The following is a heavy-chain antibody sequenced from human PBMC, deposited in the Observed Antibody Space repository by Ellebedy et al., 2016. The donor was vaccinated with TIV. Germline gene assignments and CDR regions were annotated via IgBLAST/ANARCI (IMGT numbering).Heavy chain of an antibody. J-gene: IGHJ5*02. CDR2: INAGNGNT. CDR3: ARGMLPTRCWFDP. D-gene: IGHD2-8*01. CDR1: GYTFTSYA. Sequence: ASVKVSCKASGYTFTSYAMHWVRQAPGQRLEWMGWINAGNGNTKYSQKFQGRVTITRDTSASTAYMELSSLRSEDTAVYYCARGMLPTRCWFDPWGQGTLVTVSS. V-gene: IGHV1-3*01.